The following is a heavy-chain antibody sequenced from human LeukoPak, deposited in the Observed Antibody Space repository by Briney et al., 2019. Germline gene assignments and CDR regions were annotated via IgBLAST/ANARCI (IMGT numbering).Heavy chain of an antibody. J-gene: IGHJ4*02. V-gene: IGHV3-73*01. CDR2: IRSKANSYAT. CDR1: GFTFSGSA. Sequence: TGGSLRLSCAASGFTFSGSAMHWVRQASGKGLEWVGRIRSKANSYATAYAASGKGRFTISRDDSKNTAYLQMNSLKTEDTAVYYCTRLESEQGLVRGWGQGTLVTVSS. CDR3: TRLESEQGLVRG. D-gene: IGHD6-19*01.